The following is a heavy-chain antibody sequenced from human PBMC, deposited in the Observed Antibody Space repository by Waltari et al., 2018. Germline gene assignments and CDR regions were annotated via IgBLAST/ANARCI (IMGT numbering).Heavy chain of an antibody. V-gene: IGHV3-43*01. D-gene: IGHD3-10*01. CDR3: AKDSGSGSYIDY. Sequence: EVQLVESGGVVVQPGGSLRLSCAASRFTFDIYTMHWVRHAPGKVLEWVSLISWDGGSTYYAESVKGRCTISRDNSKNSLFLQMNSLTTEDTALYYCAKDSGSGSYIDYWGQGTLVTVSS. J-gene: IGHJ4*02. CDR2: ISWDGGST. CDR1: RFTFDIYT.